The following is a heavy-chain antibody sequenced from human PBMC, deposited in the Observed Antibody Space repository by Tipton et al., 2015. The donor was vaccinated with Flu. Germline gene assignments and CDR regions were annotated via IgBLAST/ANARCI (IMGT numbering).Heavy chain of an antibody. D-gene: IGHD6-19*01. CDR1: GDSIGSPYC. CDR2: ICPGSP. Sequence: TLSLTCSVSGDSIGSPYCWGWVRQPPGKGLEWIGNICPGSPYYNPSLKSRVTISVDTSKNQFSLKLSSVTAADTAVYYCAGSGWYAGDYWGQGTLVTVSS. J-gene: IGHJ4*02. V-gene: IGHV4-38-2*01. CDR3: AGSGWYAGDY.